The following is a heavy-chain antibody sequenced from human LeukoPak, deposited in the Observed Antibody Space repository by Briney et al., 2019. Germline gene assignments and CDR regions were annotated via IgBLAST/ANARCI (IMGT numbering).Heavy chain of an antibody. CDR1: GVSMNSHY. V-gene: IGHV4-4*09. CDR2: ISGSGST. J-gene: IGHJ4*02. CDR3: VVSPNQDFYDY. Sequence: SETLSLTCSVSGVSMNSHYLNWIRQPPGKGLEWIGFISGSGSTNYNPSLMSRVTMSLETSKRQFSLKLRPVTAADTAVYYCVVSPNQDFYDYWGQGTLVTVSS.